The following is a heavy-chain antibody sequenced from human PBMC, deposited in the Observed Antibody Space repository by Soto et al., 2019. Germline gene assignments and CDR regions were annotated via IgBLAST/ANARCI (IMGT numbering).Heavy chain of an antibody. Sequence: VQLLESGGGLVQPGGSLRLSCAASGFTFSSYAMSWVRQAPGKGLEWVSAISGSGGSTYYADSVKGRFTISRDRSKNALYLHMNSLRAEDTAVYYCAKDLFGPFYDVLTTWDSWGQVTLVTVSS. CDR1: GFTFSSYA. D-gene: IGHD3-9*01. CDR2: ISGSGGST. CDR3: AKDLFGPFYDVLTTWDS. J-gene: IGHJ4*02. V-gene: IGHV3-23*01.